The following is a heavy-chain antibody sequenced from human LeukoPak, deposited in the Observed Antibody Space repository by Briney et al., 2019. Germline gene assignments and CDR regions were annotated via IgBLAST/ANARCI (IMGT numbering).Heavy chain of an antibody. CDR3: ERAPRHSSGPTGY. D-gene: IGHD6-19*01. CDR2: INHTGST. Sequence: PSETLSLTCAVYGGSVSGYYWTWIRQPPGKGLEWIGEINHTGSTNYNPSLKSRVTISVDTSKNQFSLKLSSVTAADTAVYYCERAPRHSSGPTGYWGQGTLVTVSS. CDR1: GGSVSGYY. V-gene: IGHV4-34*01. J-gene: IGHJ4*02.